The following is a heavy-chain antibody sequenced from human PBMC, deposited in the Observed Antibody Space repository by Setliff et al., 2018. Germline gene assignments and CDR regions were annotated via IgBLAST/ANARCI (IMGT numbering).Heavy chain of an antibody. V-gene: IGHV3-7*01. J-gene: IGHJ4*02. CDR2: IKEDGSEK. D-gene: IGHD6-19*01. Sequence: GGSLRLSCAASRFTFSNYWMSWVRQAPGKGLEWVANIKEDGSEKYYVDSVKGRFTISRDNAKNSLYLQMNSLRAEDTAVYYCASHSSGWYVDYWGQGTLVTVSS. CDR1: RFTFSNYW. CDR3: ASHSSGWYVDY.